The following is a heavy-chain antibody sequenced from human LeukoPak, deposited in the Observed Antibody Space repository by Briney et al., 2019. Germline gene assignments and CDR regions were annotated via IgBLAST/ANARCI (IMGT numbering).Heavy chain of an antibody. J-gene: IGHJ6*02. V-gene: IGHV3-15*01. D-gene: IGHD3-3*01. Sequence: GGSLRLSCAASGFTFSSYAMSWVRQAPGKGLEWVGRIKSKTDGGTTDYAAPVKGRFTISRDDSKNTLYLQMNSLKTEDTAVYYCTTASTIFGVVIPRYYYGMDVWGQGTTVTVSS. CDR2: IKSKTDGGTT. CDR1: GFTFSSYA. CDR3: TTASTIFGVVIPRYYYGMDV.